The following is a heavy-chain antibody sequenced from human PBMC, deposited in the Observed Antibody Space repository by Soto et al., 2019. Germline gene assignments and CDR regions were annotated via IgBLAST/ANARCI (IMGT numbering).Heavy chain of an antibody. V-gene: IGHV4-39*01. CDR3: ARRGSSSWYVY. CDR1: GGSISSSSYY. Sequence: QLQLQESGPGLVKPSETLSLTCTVSGGSISSSSYYWGWIRQPPGKGLEWIGSIYYSGSTYYNPSLKSRVTISVDTSKNQFSLKRSSVTAADTAVYYCARRGSSSWYVYWGQGTLVTVSS. J-gene: IGHJ4*02. CDR2: IYYSGST. D-gene: IGHD6-13*01.